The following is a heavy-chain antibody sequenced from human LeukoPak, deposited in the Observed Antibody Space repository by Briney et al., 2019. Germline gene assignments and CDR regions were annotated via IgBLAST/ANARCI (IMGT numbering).Heavy chain of an antibody. CDR3: ARDGSIVGAPS. V-gene: IGHV1-69*06. Sequence: SVKIFSKASGGTFSCYAISWVRQAPGQGLEWMGRIIPIFGTAYYAQKFQGRVTITADKSTSTAYMELSSLRSEDTAVYYCARDGSIVGAPSWGQGTLVTVSS. CDR1: GGTFSCYA. CDR2: IIPIFGTA. J-gene: IGHJ4*02. D-gene: IGHD1-26*01.